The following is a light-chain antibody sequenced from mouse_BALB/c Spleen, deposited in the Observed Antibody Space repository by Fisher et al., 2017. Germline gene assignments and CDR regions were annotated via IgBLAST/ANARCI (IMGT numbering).Light chain of an antibody. CDR1: SSVSY. V-gene: IGKV4-59*01. Sequence: IVMTQSPAIMSASPGEKVTITCSASSSVSYMHWYQQKSGTSPKRWIYDTSKLASGVPARFSGSGPGTSYSLTISRMEAEDAATYYCQQWSSNPPTFGSGTKLEIK. CDR3: QQWSSNPPT. CDR2: DTS. J-gene: IGKJ4*01.